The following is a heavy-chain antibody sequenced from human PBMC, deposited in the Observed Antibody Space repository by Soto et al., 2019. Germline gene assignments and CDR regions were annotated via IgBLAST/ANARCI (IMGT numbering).Heavy chain of an antibody. CDR1: GGTFISYA. Sequence: SVKVSCKASGGTFISYAISWVRQAPGQGLEWMGGIIPIFGTANYAQKFQGRVTITADESTSTAYMELSSLRSEDTAVYYCARDKSSSSGEEFFSYWGQGTLVTV. D-gene: IGHD6-6*01. CDR3: ARDKSSSSGEEFFSY. CDR2: IIPIFGTA. V-gene: IGHV1-69*13. J-gene: IGHJ4*02.